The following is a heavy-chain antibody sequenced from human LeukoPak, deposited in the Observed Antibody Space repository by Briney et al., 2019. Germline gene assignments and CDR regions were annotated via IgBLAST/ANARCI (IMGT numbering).Heavy chain of an antibody. CDR3: ARDAHYDILTGYARRNAFDI. CDR2: ISAYNGNT. D-gene: IGHD3-9*01. CDR1: GYTFTSYG. Sequence: GASVKVSCKASGYTFTSYGISWVRQAPGQGLEWMGWISAYNGNTNYAQKLQGRVTMTTDTSTSTAYMELRSLRSDDTAVYSCARDAHYDILTGYARRNAFDIWGQGTMVTVSS. V-gene: IGHV1-18*01. J-gene: IGHJ3*02.